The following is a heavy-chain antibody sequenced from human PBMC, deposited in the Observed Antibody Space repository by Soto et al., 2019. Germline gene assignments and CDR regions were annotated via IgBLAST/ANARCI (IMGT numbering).Heavy chain of an antibody. V-gene: IGHV2-5*02. CDR2: IYWDDDK. Sequence: QITLKESGPTLVKPTQTLTLTCTFSGFSLRTSGVGVGWIRQPPGKALEWLALIYWDDDKRYSPSLKSRLPITQATSQNQVVLTMTHMDPVDTATYYCARNPPLRDPNCFDPWGQGTLVTVSS. D-gene: IGHD4-17*01. CDR3: ARNPPLRDPNCFDP. CDR1: GFSLRTSGVG. J-gene: IGHJ5*02.